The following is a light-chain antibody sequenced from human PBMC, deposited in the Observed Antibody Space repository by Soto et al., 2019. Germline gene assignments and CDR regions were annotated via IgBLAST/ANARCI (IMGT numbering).Light chain of an antibody. J-gene: IGKJ1*01. CDR1: QSISSW. CDR2: DAS. CDR3: QQYNSYPWT. V-gene: IGKV1-5*01. Sequence: DLQMTQSPSTLSASVGDRVTITCRASQSISSWLAWYQQKPGKAPKLLIYDASSLESGVPSRFSGSGFGTEFTLTITSLQPDDFATYYCQQYNSYPWTFGQGTKVDIK.